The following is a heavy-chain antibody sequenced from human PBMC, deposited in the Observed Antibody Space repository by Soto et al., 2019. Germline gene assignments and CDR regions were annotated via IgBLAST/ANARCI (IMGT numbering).Heavy chain of an antibody. CDR3: RSDVVPAAISAMDV. Sequence: QIQLVQSGAEVKKPGSSVKVSCKGSGGNRYTITWVRQAPGQGLEWMGRIIPMFGIATYAQNFQGRVTISADKSTSTAYMELSSLSSDYCARDSGRSDVVPAAISAMDVW. V-gene: IGHV1-69*02. CDR1: GGNRYT. J-gene: IGHJ6*01. D-gene: IGHD2-2*01. CDR2: IIPMFGIA.